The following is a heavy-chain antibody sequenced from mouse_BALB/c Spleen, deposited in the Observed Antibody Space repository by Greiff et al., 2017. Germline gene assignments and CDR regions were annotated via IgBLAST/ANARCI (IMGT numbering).Heavy chain of an antibody. J-gene: IGHJ2*01. CDR3: ARERRTGTGNFDY. D-gene: IGHD4-1*01. CDR1: GFSLTGYG. CDR2: IWGDGST. Sequence: VQLQESGPGLVAPSQSLSITCTVSGFSLTGYGVNWVRQPPGKGLEWLGMIWGDGSTDYNSALKSRLSISKDNSKSQVFLKMNSLQTDDTARYYCARERRTGTGNFDYWGQGTTLTVSS. V-gene: IGHV2-6-7*01.